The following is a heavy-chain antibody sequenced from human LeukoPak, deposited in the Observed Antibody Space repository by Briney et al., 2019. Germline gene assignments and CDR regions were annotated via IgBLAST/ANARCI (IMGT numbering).Heavy chain of an antibody. CDR2: ISSDGSDK. CDR3: ARGAAATDPDY. CDR1: GFTFSPHA. V-gene: IGHV3-30-3*01. J-gene: IGHJ4*02. Sequence: GGSLRLSCAASGFTFSPHAMHWVRQAPGKGLKWVAVISSDGSDKYYADSVQGRFTISRDNSKNTLYLQMNSLRAEDTAVYYCARGAAATDPDYWGQGTLVTVSS. D-gene: IGHD2-15*01.